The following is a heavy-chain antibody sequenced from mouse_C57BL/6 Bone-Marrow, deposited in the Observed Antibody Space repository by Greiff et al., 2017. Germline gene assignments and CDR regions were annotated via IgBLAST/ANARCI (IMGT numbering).Heavy chain of an antibody. CDR1: GYTFTSYW. CDR2: IHPNSGST. CDR3: ARLAIYSSWFAY. Sequence: QVQLQQPGAELVKPGASVTLSCKASGYTFTSYWMHWVKQRPGQGLEWIGMIHPNSGSTNYNEKFKSKATLTVDKSSSTAYMQLSSLTSEDSAVXSCARLAIYSSWFAYWGQGTPVTVSA. D-gene: IGHD2-1*01. V-gene: IGHV1-64*01. J-gene: IGHJ3*01.